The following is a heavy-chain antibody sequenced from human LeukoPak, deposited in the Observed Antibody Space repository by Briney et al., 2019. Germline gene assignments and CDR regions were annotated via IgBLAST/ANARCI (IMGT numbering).Heavy chain of an antibody. J-gene: IGHJ4*02. CDR3: ARLAGNYPYFDY. V-gene: IGHV1-2*06. CDR1: GYTFTGSH. CDR2: INPNSGGT. D-gene: IGHD4-11*01. Sequence: VASVKVSCKASGYTFTGSHMHWVRQAPGQGLEWMGRINPNSGGTNYAQKFQGRVTMTRDTSISTAYMELSRLRSDDTAVYYCARLAGNYPYFDYWGQGTLVTVSS.